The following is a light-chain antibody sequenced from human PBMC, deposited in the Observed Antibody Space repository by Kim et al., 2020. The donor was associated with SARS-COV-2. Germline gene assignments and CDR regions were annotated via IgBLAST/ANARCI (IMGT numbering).Light chain of an antibody. V-gene: IGLV3-21*04. CDR3: QVWDSSSDHPWV. CDR2: YDS. Sequence: SYELTQPPSVLVAPGKTARITCGGNNIGSKSVHWYQQKPGQAPVLVIYYDSDRPSGIPERFSGSNSGNTATLTISRVEAGDEADYYCQVWDSSSDHPWVFGGGTQLTVL. J-gene: IGLJ3*02. CDR1: NIGSKS.